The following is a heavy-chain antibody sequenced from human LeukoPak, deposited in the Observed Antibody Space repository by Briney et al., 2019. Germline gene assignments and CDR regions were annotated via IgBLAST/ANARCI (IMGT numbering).Heavy chain of an antibody. Sequence: PGGSLRLSCAASGFTVSSSYMSWVRQAPGKGLEWVSYISTSGYTIYYADSVKGRFTVSRDNAQNSLYLQMNSLRAEDTAVYYCATVTTVTTSYYFDYWGQGTLVTVSS. J-gene: IGHJ4*02. CDR2: ISTSGYTI. D-gene: IGHD4-17*01. CDR3: ATVTTVTTSYYFDY. CDR1: GFTVSSSY. V-gene: IGHV3-11*01.